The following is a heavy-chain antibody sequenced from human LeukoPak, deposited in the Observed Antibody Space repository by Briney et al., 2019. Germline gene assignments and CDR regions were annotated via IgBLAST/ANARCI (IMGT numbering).Heavy chain of an antibody. CDR2: ISYDGSNK. Sequence: GGSLRLSCAASGFTFSSYGMHWVRQAPGKGLEWVAVISYDGSNKYYADSVKGRFTISRDNSKNTLYLQMNSLRAEDIAVYYCAKDYLSGSLDYWGQGTLVTVSS. CDR1: GFTFSSYG. V-gene: IGHV3-30*18. D-gene: IGHD1-26*01. J-gene: IGHJ4*02. CDR3: AKDYLSGSLDY.